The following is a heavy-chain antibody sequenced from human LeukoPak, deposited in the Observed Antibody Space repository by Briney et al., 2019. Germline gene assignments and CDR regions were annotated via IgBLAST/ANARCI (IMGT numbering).Heavy chain of an antibody. Sequence: SETLPLTCAVYGGSFSGYYWSWIRQPPGKGLEWIGYISYSGSTSYNPSLKSRVAISVGASKKQFSLKLTSVTAADTAVYHCARAIQDTARNIYYYYYMDVWGKGTTVTVSS. CDR3: ARAIQDTARNIYYYYYMDV. J-gene: IGHJ6*03. V-gene: IGHV4-59*01. CDR2: ISYSGST. CDR1: GGSFSGYY. D-gene: IGHD5-18*01.